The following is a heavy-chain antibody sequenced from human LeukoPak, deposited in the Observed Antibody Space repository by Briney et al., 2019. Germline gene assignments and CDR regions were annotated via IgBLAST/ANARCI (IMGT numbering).Heavy chain of an antibody. J-gene: IGHJ4*02. CDR2: ISAYNGNT. V-gene: IGHV1-18*01. CDR1: GYTFTSYG. D-gene: IGHD2-15*01. Sequence: ASVEVSCKASGYTFTSYGISWVRQAPGQGLEWMGWISAYNGNTNYAQKLQGRVTMTTDTSTSTAYMELRSLRSDDTAVYYCARSVVVVAATGGDGSGRDWGQGTLVTVSS. CDR3: ARSVVVVAATGGDGSGRD.